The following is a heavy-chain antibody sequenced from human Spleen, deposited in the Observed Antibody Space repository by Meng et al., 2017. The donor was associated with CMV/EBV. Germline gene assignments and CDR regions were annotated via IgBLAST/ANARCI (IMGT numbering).Heavy chain of an antibody. Sequence: GGSLRLSCAASGFTFNTYSMNWVRQAPGKGLEWVSSISSSSYYIYYADSMKGRLTISRDNAKDSLYLQMNSLRAEDTAVYYCAKARDYYDSSGLYYFDYWGQGTLVTVSS. CDR2: ISSSSYYI. V-gene: IGHV3-21*01. CDR3: AKARDYYDSSGLYYFDY. CDR1: GFTFNTYS. D-gene: IGHD3-22*01. J-gene: IGHJ4*02.